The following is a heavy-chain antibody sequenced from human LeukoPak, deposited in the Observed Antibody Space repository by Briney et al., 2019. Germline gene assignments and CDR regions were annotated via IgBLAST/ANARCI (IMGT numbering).Heavy chain of an antibody. CDR3: ARAFTYYYDSSGYYLDY. CDR2: IYYSGST. Sequence: SETLSLTCTVSGGSISSYYWSWIRQPPGKGLEWIGYIYYSGSTNYNPSLKSRVTISVDTSKNQFSLKLSSVNAADTAVYYCARAFTYYYDSSGYYLDYWGQGTLVTVSS. CDR1: GGSISSYY. J-gene: IGHJ4*02. V-gene: IGHV4-59*01. D-gene: IGHD3-22*01.